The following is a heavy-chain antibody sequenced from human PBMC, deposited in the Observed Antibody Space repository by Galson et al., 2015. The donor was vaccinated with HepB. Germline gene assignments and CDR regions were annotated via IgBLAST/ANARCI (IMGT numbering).Heavy chain of an antibody. CDR2: IYPGDSDT. Sequence: QSGAEVTKPGESLKISCKGSGYSFTSYWIGWVRQMPGKGLEWMGIIYPGDSDTRYSPSFQGQVTISADKSISTAYLQWSSLKASDTAMYYCARRRMVRGVTPWGFDYWGQGTLVTVSS. J-gene: IGHJ4*02. CDR3: ARRRMVRGVTPWGFDY. D-gene: IGHD3-10*01. V-gene: IGHV5-51*03. CDR1: GYSFTSYW.